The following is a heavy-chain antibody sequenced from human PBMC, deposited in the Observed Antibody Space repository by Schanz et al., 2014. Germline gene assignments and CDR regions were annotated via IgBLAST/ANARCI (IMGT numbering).Heavy chain of an antibody. Sequence: QVQLLESGGGVVQPGGSLRLSCAASGFTFSSYGMHWVRQVPGKGLEWVAVVCYDGSKKYYADSVKGRFTTSRDNSKNTLYLQMNSLRPEDTALYYCAVLRGFGELPLDYRGQGTLVTVSS. CDR2: VCYDGSKK. D-gene: IGHD3-10*01. V-gene: IGHV3-30*02. CDR3: AVLRGFGELPLDY. CDR1: GFTFSSYG. J-gene: IGHJ4*02.